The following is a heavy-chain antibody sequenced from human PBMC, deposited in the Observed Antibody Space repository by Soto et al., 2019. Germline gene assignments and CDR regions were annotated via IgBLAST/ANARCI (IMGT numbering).Heavy chain of an antibody. V-gene: IGHV4-4*02. Sequence: QVQLQESGPGLVKPSGTLSLTCALSGGSISSSNWWSWVRQPPGKGLEWIGEIHHSGSTNYKSSLQSRVTISVDKSKNQFSLKLTSVTAADTAVYYCARNGYSNGWYHFDYWGQGILVTVSS. CDR3: ARNGYSNGWYHFDY. CDR2: IHHSGST. D-gene: IGHD6-19*01. J-gene: IGHJ4*02. CDR1: GGSISSSNW.